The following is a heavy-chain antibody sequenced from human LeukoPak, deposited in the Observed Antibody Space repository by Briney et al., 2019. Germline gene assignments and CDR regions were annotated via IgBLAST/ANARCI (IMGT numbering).Heavy chain of an antibody. J-gene: IGHJ4*02. V-gene: IGHV3-48*01. CDR1: GFTFISYS. Sequence: PGGSLRLSCGASGFTFISYSMNWVRQAPGKGLEWVSYISSSSSTIYYADSVKGRFTISRDSAKNSLYLQMNSLRAEDTAVYYCASGAAVGASRFDYWGQGTLVTVSS. D-gene: IGHD6-13*01. CDR3: ASGAAVGASRFDY. CDR2: ISSSSSTI.